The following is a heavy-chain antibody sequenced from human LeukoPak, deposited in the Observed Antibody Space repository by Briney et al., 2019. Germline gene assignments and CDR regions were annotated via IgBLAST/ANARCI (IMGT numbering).Heavy chain of an antibody. CDR2: IRSKAYGGTT. Sequence: GGSLRLSCTASGFTFGDYAMSWVRQAPGKGLEWVGFIRSKAYGGTTEYAASVKGRFTISRDDSKSIAYLQMNSLKTEDTAVYYCTRGERVYSGSYYSWGQGTLVTVSS. D-gene: IGHD1-26*01. J-gene: IGHJ4*02. CDR1: GFTFGDYA. CDR3: TRGERVYSGSYYS. V-gene: IGHV3-49*04.